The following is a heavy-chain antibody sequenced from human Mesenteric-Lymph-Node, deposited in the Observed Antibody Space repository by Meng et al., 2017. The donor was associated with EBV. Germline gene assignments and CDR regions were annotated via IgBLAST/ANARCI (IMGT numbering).Heavy chain of an antibody. D-gene: IGHD4-17*01. CDR2: IYYSGST. J-gene: IGHJ4*02. CDR3: ARDSPYGDYFDY. Sequence: QVQLQESRPGLVKPSXXLSLTCTVPGGSVSSGSYYWSWIRQPPGKGLKWSGYIYYSGSTNYNPSLKSRVTISVDTSKNQFSLKLSSVTAADTAVYYCARDSPYGDYFDYWGQGTLVTVSS. V-gene: IGHV4-61*01. CDR1: GGSVSSGSYY.